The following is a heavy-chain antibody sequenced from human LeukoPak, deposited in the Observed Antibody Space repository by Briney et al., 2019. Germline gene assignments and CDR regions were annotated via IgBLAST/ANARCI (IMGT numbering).Heavy chain of an antibody. CDR2: INPNSGGT. Sequence: ASVKVSCKASGGTFSSYAISWVRQAPGQGLEWMGWINPNSGGTNYAQKFQGRVTMTRDTSISTAYMELSRLRSDDTAVYYCARGREGYYDSSGYLDYWGQGTLVTVSS. D-gene: IGHD3-22*01. V-gene: IGHV1-2*02. J-gene: IGHJ4*02. CDR3: ARGREGYYDSSGYLDY. CDR1: GGTFSSYA.